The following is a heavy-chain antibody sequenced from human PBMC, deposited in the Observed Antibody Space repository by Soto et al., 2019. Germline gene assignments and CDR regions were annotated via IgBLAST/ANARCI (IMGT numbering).Heavy chain of an antibody. D-gene: IGHD3-3*01. CDR2: MNPNSGST. CDR1: GYTFTSYD. Sequence: ASVKVSCKASGYTFTSYDINWVRQATGQGLEWMGWMNPNSGSTGYAQKFQGRVTMTRNTSISTAYMELSSLRSEDTAVYYCARATYYDFWSGRNYYYYYYMDVWGKGTTVTVSS. V-gene: IGHV1-8*01. CDR3: ARATYYDFWSGRNYYYYYYMDV. J-gene: IGHJ6*03.